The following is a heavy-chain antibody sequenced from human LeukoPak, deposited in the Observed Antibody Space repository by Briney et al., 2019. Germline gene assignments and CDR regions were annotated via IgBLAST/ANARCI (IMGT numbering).Heavy chain of an antibody. V-gene: IGHV3-33*01. Sequence: GGSLRLSRAASGFTLSSYCMRWVRQARCKGLEWVAVIWYDGSNKYYADSVKGRFTISRDNSKNTLYLQMNSLRAEDTAVYYCARDLARLPDYDFWSGYTAPYYYYYGMDVWSQGTTVTVSS. J-gene: IGHJ6*02. D-gene: IGHD3-3*01. CDR1: GFTLSSYC. CDR3: ARDLARLPDYDFWSGYTAPYYYYYGMDV. CDR2: IWYDGSNK.